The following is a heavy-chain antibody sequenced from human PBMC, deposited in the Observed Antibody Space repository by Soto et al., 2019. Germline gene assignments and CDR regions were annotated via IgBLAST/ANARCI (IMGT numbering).Heavy chain of an antibody. CDR1: GGTFSSYR. D-gene: IGHD6-13*01. Sequence: GASVKVSCKVSGGTFSSYRINWVRQAPGQGLEWVGGIVPIYRTADYAQKFQGRVTITADESARTSYMELRSLKSQDTAVYYCVRDSGAKLSSSWGQGTLVTSPQ. CDR2: IVPIYRTA. V-gene: IGHV1-69*13. J-gene: IGHJ4*02. CDR3: VRDSGAKLSSS.